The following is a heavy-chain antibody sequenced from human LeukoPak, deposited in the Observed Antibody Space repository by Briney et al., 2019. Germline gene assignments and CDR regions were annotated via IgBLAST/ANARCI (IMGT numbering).Heavy chain of an antibody. V-gene: IGHV1-2*02. CDR3: ARGWRVVDY. CDR2: INPNSGDT. CDR1: GYTFTGYY. J-gene: IGHJ4*02. D-gene: IGHD6-13*01. Sequence: ASVKVSGNASGYTFTGYYMHWVRQAPGQGLEWMGWINPNSGDTNHAQKFQGRVTMTRDTSISTAYMELSRLRSDDTAVYYCARGWRVVDYWGQGTLVTVSS.